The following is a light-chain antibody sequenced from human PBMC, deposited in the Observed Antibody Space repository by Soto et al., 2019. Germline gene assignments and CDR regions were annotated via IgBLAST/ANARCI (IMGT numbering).Light chain of an antibody. CDR1: SSNIGNNY. V-gene: IGLV1-51*01. CDR2: DNN. Sequence: QSLLTQPPSVSAAPGQKVTISCSGSSSNIGNNYVSWFQQFPGTAPKLLIYDNNKRPSGIPDRFSGSKSGTSATLGITGLQTGDEAEYYCDTWDSSLSAVVFGGGTKLTVL. CDR3: DTWDSSLSAVV. J-gene: IGLJ2*01.